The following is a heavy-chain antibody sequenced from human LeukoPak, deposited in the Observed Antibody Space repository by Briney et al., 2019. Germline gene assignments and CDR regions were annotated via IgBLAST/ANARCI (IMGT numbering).Heavy chain of an antibody. V-gene: IGHV3-20*04. CDR3: ARALGHSGSR. J-gene: IGHJ1*01. D-gene: IGHD1-26*01. Sequence: GGSLRLSCVASGFTFDDYGMSWVRQAPGKGLEWVSGINWNGGGTGYADSVKGRFTISRDNAKNSLYLQMNSLRAEDTALCYCARALGHSGSRWGQGTLVTVSS. CDR1: GFTFDDYG. CDR2: INWNGGGT.